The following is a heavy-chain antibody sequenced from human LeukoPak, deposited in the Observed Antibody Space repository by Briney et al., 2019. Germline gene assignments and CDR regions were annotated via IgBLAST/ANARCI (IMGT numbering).Heavy chain of an antibody. CDR2: ISVSGGTT. CDR3: AKETNVNYYDSSGASY. V-gene: IGHV3-23*01. D-gene: IGHD3-22*01. CDR1: GFTFSTYA. Sequence: GGSLRLSCEASGFTFSTYAMSWVRQAPGKGLEWVSGISVSGGTTYYADSVKGRFTISRDNSKNTLFLQMNSLRAEDTAVYYCAKETNVNYYDSSGASYWGQGTLVTVSS. J-gene: IGHJ4*02.